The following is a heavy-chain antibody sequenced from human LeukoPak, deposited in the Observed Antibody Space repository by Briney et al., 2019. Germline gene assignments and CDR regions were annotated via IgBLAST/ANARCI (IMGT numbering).Heavy chain of an antibody. CDR1: GGSIGSYY. CDR3: ARSRTGGGYYYWYFDL. J-gene: IGHJ2*01. Sequence: SETLSLTCTVAGGSIGSYYWSWIRQPPGKGLEWIGYIYYSGSTNYNPSLKSRVTISVDTSKNQFSLKLSSVTAADTAVYYCARSRTGGGYYYWYFDLWGRGTLVTVSS. V-gene: IGHV4-59*01. D-gene: IGHD3-22*01. CDR2: IYYSGST.